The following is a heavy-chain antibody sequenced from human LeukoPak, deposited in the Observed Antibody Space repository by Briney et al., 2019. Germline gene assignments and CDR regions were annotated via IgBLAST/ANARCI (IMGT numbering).Heavy chain of an antibody. V-gene: IGHV1-18*01. CDR3: ARDGVPNYDILTGYYDY. D-gene: IGHD3-9*01. Sequence: VASVKVSCKASGYTFTSYGISWVRQAPGQGLEWMGWISAYNGNTNYAQKLQGRVTMTTDTSTSTAYMELRSLRSDDTAAYYCARDGVPNYDILTGYYDYWGQGTLVTVSS. J-gene: IGHJ4*02. CDR2: ISAYNGNT. CDR1: GYTFTSYG.